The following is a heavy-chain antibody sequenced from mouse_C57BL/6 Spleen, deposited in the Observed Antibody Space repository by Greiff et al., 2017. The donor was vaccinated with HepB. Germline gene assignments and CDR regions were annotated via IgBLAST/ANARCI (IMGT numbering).Heavy chain of an antibody. Sequence: VQLQQSGPELVKPGASVKMSCKASGYTFTDYNMHWVKQSHGKSLEWVGYINPNNGGTNYNQKFKGKATLTVNKSSITAYMELRSLTSEDSAVYYCARSHYRAMDYWGQGTSVTVSS. V-gene: IGHV1-22*01. CDR1: GYTFTDYN. CDR2: INPNNGGT. CDR3: ARSHYRAMDY. J-gene: IGHJ4*01.